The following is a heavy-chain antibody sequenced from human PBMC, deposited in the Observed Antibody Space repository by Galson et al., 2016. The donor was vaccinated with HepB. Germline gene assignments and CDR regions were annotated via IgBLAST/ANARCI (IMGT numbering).Heavy chain of an antibody. D-gene: IGHD3-16*01. CDR3: VRVGGGGVKWLLLPDFDY. Sequence: SVKVSCKASGGTFNNYPFSWVRQAPGQGLEWMGGIFPFFGTTNYAHKFQGRVTITADDSTSTTHMELSSLRSEDTAIYYCVRVGGGGVKWLLLPDFDYWGQGTPVTVSS. CDR2: IFPFFGTT. J-gene: IGHJ4*02. V-gene: IGHV1-69*13. CDR1: GGTFNNYP.